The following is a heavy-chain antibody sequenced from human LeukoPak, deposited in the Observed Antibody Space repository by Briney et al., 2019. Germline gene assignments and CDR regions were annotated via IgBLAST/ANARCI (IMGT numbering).Heavy chain of an antibody. Sequence: GGSLRLSCAASGFTFSNYVMSWVRQAPGKGLVWVSRINGDGSRTTYADSVKGRFTISRDNAKNTLYLQMNSLRAEDTAVYYCARLREGDYHFDYWGQGTLVTVSS. V-gene: IGHV3-74*01. CDR1: GFTFSNYV. CDR3: ARLREGDYHFDY. D-gene: IGHD4-17*01. J-gene: IGHJ4*02. CDR2: INGDGSRT.